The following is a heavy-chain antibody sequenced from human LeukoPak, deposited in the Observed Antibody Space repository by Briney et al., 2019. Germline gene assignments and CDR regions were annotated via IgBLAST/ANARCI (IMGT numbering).Heavy chain of an antibody. CDR1: GFSFSDSY. CDR3: STDPRLLTY. D-gene: IGHD2-8*01. CDR2: ISPSSHDI. Sequence: NPGGSLRLSCVVSGFSFSDSYMTWLRQTPGKGLESLAYISPSSHDIYYADSVKGRFTISRDNARTSLYLQMNSLGPDDTALYYCSTDPRLLTYWGHGTLVTVSS. V-gene: IGHV3-11*01. J-gene: IGHJ4*01.